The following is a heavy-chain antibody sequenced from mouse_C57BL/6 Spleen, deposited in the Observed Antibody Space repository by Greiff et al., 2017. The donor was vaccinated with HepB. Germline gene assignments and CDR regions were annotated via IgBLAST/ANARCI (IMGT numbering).Heavy chain of an antibody. CDR1: GYTFTSYW. J-gene: IGHJ3*01. Sequence: QVQLQQPGAELVMPGASVKLSCKASGYTFTSYWMHWVKQRPGQGLEWIGEIDPSDSYTNYNQKFKGKSTLTVDKSSSTAYMQLSSLTSEDSAVYYCARKDYGSSFAYWGQGTPVTVSA. D-gene: IGHD1-1*01. CDR3: ARKDYGSSFAY. V-gene: IGHV1-69*01. CDR2: IDPSDSYT.